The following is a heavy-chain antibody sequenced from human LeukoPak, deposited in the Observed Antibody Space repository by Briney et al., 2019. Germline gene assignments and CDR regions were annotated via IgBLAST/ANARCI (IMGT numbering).Heavy chain of an antibody. D-gene: IGHD3-22*01. J-gene: IGHJ4*02. Sequence: SETLSLTCTVSGGSISSYYWSWIRQPPGKGLEWIGYIYYSGSTNYNPSLKSRVTISVDTSENQFSLKLSSVTAADTAVYYCARDLGDSSGYYIDYWGQGTLVTVSS. V-gene: IGHV4-59*01. CDR1: GGSISSYY. CDR3: ARDLGDSSGYYIDY. CDR2: IYYSGST.